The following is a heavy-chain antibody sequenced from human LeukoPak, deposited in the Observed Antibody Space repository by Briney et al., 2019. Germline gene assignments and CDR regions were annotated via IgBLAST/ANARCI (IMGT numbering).Heavy chain of an antibody. J-gene: IGHJ3*02. Sequence: GGSLRLSCAASGFSFSTYWMTWVRQAPGKGLEWVANILQDGREKYYLDSVKGRFTISRDNAKNSLFLQMNSLRAEDTAVYYCARVSWIAFEIWGQGTMVTVSS. D-gene: IGHD5-12*01. V-gene: IGHV3-7*01. CDR3: ARVSWIAFEI. CDR1: GFSFSTYW. CDR2: ILQDGREK.